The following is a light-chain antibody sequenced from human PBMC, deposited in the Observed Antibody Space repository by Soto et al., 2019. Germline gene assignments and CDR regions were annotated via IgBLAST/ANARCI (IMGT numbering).Light chain of an antibody. V-gene: IGKV3-11*01. Sequence: EIVMTQSPATLSVSPGEXATLSCRASQSVSSNLAWYQQKPGQAPRLLIYDASNRATGIPARFSGSGSGTDFTLTISSLEPEDFAVYYCQQRSNWPPGLTFGGGTKVDIK. CDR2: DAS. J-gene: IGKJ4*01. CDR3: QQRSNWPPGLT. CDR1: QSVSSN.